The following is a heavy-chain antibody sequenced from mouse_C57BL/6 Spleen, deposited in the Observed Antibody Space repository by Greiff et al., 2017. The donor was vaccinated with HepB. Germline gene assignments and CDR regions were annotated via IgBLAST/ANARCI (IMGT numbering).Heavy chain of an antibody. D-gene: IGHD1-1*01. CDR1: GYTFTSYW. Sequence: QVQLKESGAELVKPGASVKLSCKASGYTFTSYWMHWVKQRPGRGLEWIGRIDPNSGGTKYNEKFKSKATLTVDKPSSTAYMQLSSLTSEDSAVYYCASPSGSSPYYAMDYWGQGTSVTVSS. V-gene: IGHV1-72*01. CDR2: IDPNSGGT. J-gene: IGHJ4*01. CDR3: ASPSGSSPYYAMDY.